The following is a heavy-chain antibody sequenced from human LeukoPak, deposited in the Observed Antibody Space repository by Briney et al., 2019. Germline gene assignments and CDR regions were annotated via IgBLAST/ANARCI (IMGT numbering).Heavy chain of an antibody. CDR2: ISCDGSNK. CDR1: GFTFSSYG. V-gene: IGHV3-30*03. D-gene: IGHD3-10*01. J-gene: IGHJ4*02. Sequence: PGGSLRLSCAASGFTFSSYGMHWVRQAPGKGLEWVAVISCDGSNKYYADSVKGRFTISRDNSKNTLYLQMNSLRAEDTAVYYCGTQGSGSYANFDYWGQGTLVTVSS. CDR3: GTQGSGSYANFDY.